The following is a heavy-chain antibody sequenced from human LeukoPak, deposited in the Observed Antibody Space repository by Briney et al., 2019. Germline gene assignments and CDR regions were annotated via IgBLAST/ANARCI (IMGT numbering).Heavy chain of an antibody. CDR2: IYISGSI. Sequence: PSETLSLTCTVSGGSISSYYWSWIRQPAGKGLEWIGRIYISGSINYNPSLKSRVTMSVDTSKNQLSLKLSSVTAADTAVYYCARETVDILTGYYKFDPWGQGTLVTASS. V-gene: IGHV4-4*07. D-gene: IGHD3-9*01. CDR3: ARETVDILTGYYKFDP. CDR1: GGSISSYY. J-gene: IGHJ5*02.